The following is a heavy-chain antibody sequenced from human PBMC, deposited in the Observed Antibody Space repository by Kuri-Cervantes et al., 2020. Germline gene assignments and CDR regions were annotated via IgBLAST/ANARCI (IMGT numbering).Heavy chain of an antibody. V-gene: IGHV3-73*01. Sequence: LSLTCAASGFTFSGSAMHWVRQASGKGLEWAGRIRSKANSYATAYAASVKGRFTISRDDSKNTLYLQMNSLRAEDTAEYYCAKGRGFSSYDFDFWGQGTSVTVSS. D-gene: IGHD5-12*01. CDR1: GFTFSGSA. J-gene: IGHJ4*02. CDR3: AKGRGFSSYDFDF. CDR2: IRSKANSYAT.